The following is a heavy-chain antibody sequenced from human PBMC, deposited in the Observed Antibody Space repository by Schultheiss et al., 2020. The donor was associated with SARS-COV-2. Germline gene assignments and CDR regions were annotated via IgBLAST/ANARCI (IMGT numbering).Heavy chain of an antibody. CDR1: GGSISSYY. V-gene: IGHV4-59*12. CDR2: IYYSGST. CDR3: ARVNWFGEYFDY. J-gene: IGHJ4*02. D-gene: IGHD3-10*01. Sequence: SETLSLTCTVSGGSISSYYWSWIRQPPGKGLEWIGYIYYSGSTNYNPSLKSRVTISVDKSKNQFSLKLSSVTAADTAVYYCARVNWFGEYFDYWGQGTLVTVSS.